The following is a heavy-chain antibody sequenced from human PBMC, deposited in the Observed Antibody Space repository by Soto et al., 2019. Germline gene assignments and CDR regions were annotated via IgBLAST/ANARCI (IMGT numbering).Heavy chain of an antibody. CDR2: SSGSGGST. V-gene: IGHV3-23*01. CDR3: AKMPGAALYGSGSYHFDY. D-gene: IGHD3-10*01. J-gene: IGHJ4*02. Sequence: EVQLLESGGGLVQPGGSLRLSCAASGFTFISYAMSWVRQAPGKGLEWVSASSGSGGSTYYADSVKGRFTISRDISKNTLYLQRNSLRAEDTAVYYCAKMPGAALYGSGSYHFDYCGQGTLVTVSS. CDR1: GFTFISYA.